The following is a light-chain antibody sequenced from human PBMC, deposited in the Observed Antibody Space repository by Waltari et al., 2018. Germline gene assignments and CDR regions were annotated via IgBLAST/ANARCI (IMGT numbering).Light chain of an antibody. CDR2: DVN. V-gene: IGLV2-14*03. J-gene: IGLJ2*01. Sequence: SALTQPDSVSGSPGQSITISCSGISSDSGGYEYVSWYQQHPGKAPKVIIYDVNNRPSGVSNRFSGSKSGSSAPLTISGLQAEDEADYYCSSFTSSTTGIFGGGTKVTVL. CDR1: SSDSGGYEY. CDR3: SSFTSSTTGI.